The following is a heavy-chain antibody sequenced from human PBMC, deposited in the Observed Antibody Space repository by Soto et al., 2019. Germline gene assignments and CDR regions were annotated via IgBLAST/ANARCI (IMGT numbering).Heavy chain of an antibody. Sequence: SGTPSLTCAVYGWSFSGFYWGWIRQPPGKGLEWIGEINHSGSTNYNPSLKSRVTISVDTSKKQSSLKLSSVTAADTAVYYCARGLRKEASVSFDYWGQGTLVTVSS. V-gene: IGHV4-34*01. CDR2: INHSGST. CDR1: GWSFSGFY. CDR3: ARGLRKEASVSFDY. J-gene: IGHJ4*02.